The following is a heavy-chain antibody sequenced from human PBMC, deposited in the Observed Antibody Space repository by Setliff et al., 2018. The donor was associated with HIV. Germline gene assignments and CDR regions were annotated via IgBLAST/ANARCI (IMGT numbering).Heavy chain of an antibody. D-gene: IGHD3-3*01. V-gene: IGHV4-39*07. CDR2: VDYTGST. CDR3: MRGRSITIFGVAYFDF. CDR1: GGSISTSNYY. J-gene: IGHJ4*02. Sequence: SETLSLTCTVSGGSISTSNYYWGWVRQPPGKGLEWVGNVDYTGSTYYNPSLKSRVTISVDVSNNQFSLKVTSVTAADTAVYYCMRGRSITIFGVAYFDFCGQGTQVTVSS.